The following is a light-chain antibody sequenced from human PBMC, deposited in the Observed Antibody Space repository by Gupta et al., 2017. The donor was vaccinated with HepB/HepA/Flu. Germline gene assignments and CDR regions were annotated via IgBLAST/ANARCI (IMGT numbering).Light chain of an antibody. Sequence: TLSFSPGERATLPCRASQSVSSYLAWYQQKPGQAPRLLIYDASNRATAIPARFSGSGSGTDFTLTISSLEPEDFAVYYCLQRSNWPQTFGQGTRLEIK. J-gene: IGKJ5*01. V-gene: IGKV3-11*01. CDR3: LQRSNWPQT. CDR1: QSVSSY. CDR2: DAS.